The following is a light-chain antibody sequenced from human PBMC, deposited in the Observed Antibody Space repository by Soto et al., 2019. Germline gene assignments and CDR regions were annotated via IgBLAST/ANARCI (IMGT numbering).Light chain of an antibody. CDR2: AAS. V-gene: IGKV1-39*01. J-gene: IGKJ2*01. CDR3: QQSYSTPPT. Sequence: DIQMTQSPSSLSASVGDRVTITCRASQSISSYLNWYQQKPGKAPKLLIYAASSLQSGVPSRFSGSGSGTDCTLTICSQQPEDFATYYCQQSYSTPPTFGQGTKLEIK. CDR1: QSISSY.